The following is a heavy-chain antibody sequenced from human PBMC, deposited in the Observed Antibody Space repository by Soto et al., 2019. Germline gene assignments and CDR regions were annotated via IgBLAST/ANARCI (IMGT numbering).Heavy chain of an antibody. V-gene: IGHV3-48*03. D-gene: IGHD6-13*01. CDR2: IISSSTTI. J-gene: IGHJ5*02. CDR3: ARDNGIAGSFDP. CDR1: GFTFSSYE. Sequence: EVQLVESGGGLVQPGGSLRLSCAASGFTFSSYEMNWVRQAPGKGLEWVSYIISSSTTIFYADSVKGRFTISRDNAKSSLYLQMNSLRDEDTAVYYCARDNGIAGSFDPWGQGTLVTVSS.